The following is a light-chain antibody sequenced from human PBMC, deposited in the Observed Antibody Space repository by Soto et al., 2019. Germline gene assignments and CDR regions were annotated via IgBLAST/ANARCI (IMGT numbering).Light chain of an antibody. J-gene: IGKJ1*01. CDR2: SAS. V-gene: IGKV3-15*01. CDR1: QSIPTT. CDR3: QQYKGWPTT. Sequence: EIVMTQSPATLSVSPGERATLSCRASQSIPTTVARYQQRSGQAPRLLIHSASTRATGVPARFSGSGSETDFTLTITGLQSEDFGVYYCQQYKGWPTTFGQGTKVEIK.